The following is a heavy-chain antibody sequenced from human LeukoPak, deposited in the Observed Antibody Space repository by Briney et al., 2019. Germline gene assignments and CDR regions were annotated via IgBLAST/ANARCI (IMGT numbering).Heavy chain of an antibody. CDR2: IYYSGST. V-gene: IGHV4-39*01. J-gene: IGHJ4*02. CDR3: ARHTPYYYDSSGYPSYFDY. Sequence: SETLSLTCTVSGGXISSSSYYWGWIRQPPGKGLEWIGSIYYSGSTYYNPSLKSRVTISVDTSKNQFSLKLSSVTAADTAVYYCARHTPYYYDSSGYPSYFDYWGQGTLVTVSS. CDR1: GGXISSSSYY. D-gene: IGHD3-22*01.